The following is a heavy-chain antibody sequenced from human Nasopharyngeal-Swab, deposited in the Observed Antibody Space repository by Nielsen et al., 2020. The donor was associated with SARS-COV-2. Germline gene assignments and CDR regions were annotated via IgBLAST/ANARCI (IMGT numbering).Heavy chain of an antibody. V-gene: IGHV3-33*01. D-gene: IGHD3-9*01. Sequence: WIRHPPGKGLEWVAVIWYDGSNKYYADSVKGRFTISRDNSKNTLYLQMNSLRAEDTAVYYCARDLSLRYFDWSPGGLWFDPWGQGTLVTVSS. CDR2: IWYDGSNK. J-gene: IGHJ5*02. CDR3: ARDLSLRYFDWSPGGLWFDP.